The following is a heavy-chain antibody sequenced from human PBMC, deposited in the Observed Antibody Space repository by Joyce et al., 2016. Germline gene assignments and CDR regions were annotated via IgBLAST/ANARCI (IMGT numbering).Heavy chain of an antibody. Sequence: QVQLQESGPGLVKPSQTLSLTCAVSGVSITSSFNWWTWIRQHPEQGLEWIGYVHNSGTTYYNPALQSRLTISLDTSKNLFSRKLSSVTAADTAVYYCARGVYCGDGCYSGTDRWGQGALVIVSS. CDR1: GVSITSSFNW. J-gene: IGHJ5*02. CDR3: ARGVYCGDGCYSGTDR. CDR2: VHNSGTT. D-gene: IGHD2-21*02. V-gene: IGHV4-31*11.